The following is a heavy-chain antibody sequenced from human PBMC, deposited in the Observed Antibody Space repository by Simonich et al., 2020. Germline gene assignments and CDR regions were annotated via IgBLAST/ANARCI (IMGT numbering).Heavy chain of an antibody. V-gene: IGHV4-39*01. Sequence: QLQLQESGPGLVKPSETLSLSCTVSGGSIRSSSYYWGWLLQPPGKGLAWIGSNYYSGRAYYNPALKVRVTISVDTSKNQFSLKLSSVTAADTAVYYCARHAGFAFDIWGQGTMVTVSS. J-gene: IGHJ3*02. CDR1: GGSIRSSSYY. D-gene: IGHD6-13*01. CDR3: ARHAGFAFDI. CDR2: NYYSGRA.